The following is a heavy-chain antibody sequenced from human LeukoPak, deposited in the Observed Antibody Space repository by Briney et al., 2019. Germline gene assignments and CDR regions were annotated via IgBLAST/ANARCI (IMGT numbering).Heavy chain of an antibody. CDR1: GGSISSYY. J-gene: IGHJ4*02. D-gene: IGHD3-9*01. V-gene: IGHV4-59*01. CDR3: ARGDWLLQNYFDH. Sequence: SETLSLTCTVSGGSISSYYWSWIRQPPGKGLEWIGYIYYSGSTNYNPSLKSRVTISVDTSKNQFSLKLSSVTAADTAVYYCARGDWLLQNYFDHWGQGTLVTVSS. CDR2: IYYSGST.